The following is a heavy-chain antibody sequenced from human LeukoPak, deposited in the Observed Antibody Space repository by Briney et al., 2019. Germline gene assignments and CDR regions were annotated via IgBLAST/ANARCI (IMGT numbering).Heavy chain of an antibody. Sequence: SETLSLTCTVSGGSISITSYYWGWIRQPPGKGLEWIGSIYYSGSTYYNPSLKSRVTISVDTSKNQFSLKLSSVTAADTAVYYCARTSAAIDYYDSSGYQDYWGQGTLVTVSS. D-gene: IGHD3-22*01. V-gene: IGHV4-39*01. J-gene: IGHJ4*02. CDR3: ARTSAAIDYYDSSGYQDY. CDR1: GGSISITSYY. CDR2: IYYSGST.